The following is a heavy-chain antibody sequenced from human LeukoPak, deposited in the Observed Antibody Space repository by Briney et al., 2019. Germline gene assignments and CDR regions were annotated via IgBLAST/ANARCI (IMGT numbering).Heavy chain of an antibody. V-gene: IGHV4-34*01. CDR2: INHSGST. J-gene: IGHJ6*02. CDR3: ASHQINYYYV. D-gene: IGHD1-26*01. Sequence: SSETLSLTCAVYGGSFSGYYWSWIRQPPGKGLEWIGEINHSGSTNYNPSLKSRVTISVDTSKNQFSLKLSSVTAADTAVYYCASHQINYYYVCGQGTTVTVSS. CDR1: GGSFSGYY.